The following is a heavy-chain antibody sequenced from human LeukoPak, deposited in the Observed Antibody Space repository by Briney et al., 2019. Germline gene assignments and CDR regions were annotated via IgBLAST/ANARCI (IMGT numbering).Heavy chain of an antibody. CDR3: ARGGAVTTNARWRSSTTKKNWFDP. CDR1: GGSISSSSYY. J-gene: IGHJ5*02. CDR2: IYYSGST. D-gene: IGHD4-17*01. V-gene: IGHV4-39*07. Sequence: SETLSLICTVSGGSISSSSYYWGWIRQPPGKGLEWIGRIYYSGSTYYNPSLKSRVTISVDTSKNQFSLKLSSVTAADTAVYYCARGGAVTTNARWRSSTTKKNWFDPWGQGTLVTVSS.